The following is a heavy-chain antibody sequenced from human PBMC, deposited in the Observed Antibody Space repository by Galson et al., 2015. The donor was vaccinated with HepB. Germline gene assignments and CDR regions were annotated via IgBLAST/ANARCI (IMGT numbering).Heavy chain of an antibody. CDR1: GGTFSSYA. Sequence: SVKVSCKASGGTFSSYAISWVRQAPGQGLGWMGGIIPIFGTANYAQKFQGRVTITADESTSTAYMELSSLRSEDTAVYYCAARVDIVATIRETGYYYMDVWGKGTTVTVSS. V-gene: IGHV1-69*13. CDR2: IIPIFGTA. D-gene: IGHD5-12*01. CDR3: AARVDIVATIRETGYYYMDV. J-gene: IGHJ6*03.